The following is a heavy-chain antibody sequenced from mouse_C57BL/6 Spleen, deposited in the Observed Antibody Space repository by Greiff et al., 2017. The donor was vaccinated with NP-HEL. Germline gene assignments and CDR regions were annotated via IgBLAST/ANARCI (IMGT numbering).Heavy chain of an antibody. D-gene: IGHD3-1*01. CDR1: GFTFSSYA. J-gene: IGHJ2*01. CDR3: ARAQLPDFDY. V-gene: IGHV5-4*03. Sequence: EVKLVESGGGLVKPGGSLKLSCAASGFTFSSYAMSWVRQTPEKRLEWVATISDGGSYTYYPDNVKGRFTISRDNAKINLYLQMSHLKSEDTAMYYCARAQLPDFDYWGQGTTLTVSS. CDR2: ISDGGSYT.